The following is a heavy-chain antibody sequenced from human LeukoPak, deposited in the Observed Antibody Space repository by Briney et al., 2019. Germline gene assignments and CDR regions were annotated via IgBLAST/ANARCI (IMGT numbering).Heavy chain of an antibody. Sequence: GESLKISCKGSGYSFTSYWIGWVRQMPGKGLEWMGIIYPGDSDTRYSPSFQGQVTISADKSISTAYLQWSSLKASDTAMYYCARRASYDYVWGSYRTDAFDIWGQGAMVTVSS. J-gene: IGHJ3*02. CDR1: GYSFTSYW. CDR3: ARRASYDYVWGSYRTDAFDI. D-gene: IGHD3-16*02. V-gene: IGHV5-51*01. CDR2: IYPGDSDT.